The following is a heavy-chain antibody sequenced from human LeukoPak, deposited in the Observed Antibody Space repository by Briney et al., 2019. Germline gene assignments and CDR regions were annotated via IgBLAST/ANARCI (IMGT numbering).Heavy chain of an antibody. D-gene: IGHD5-12*01. CDR3: AREKEDYPGYRMKNWIDP. CDR1: AYTFTGYY. J-gene: IGHJ5*02. Sequence: GASVKVSCKASAYTFTGYYIHWVRQAPGQGLEWMGWINPNSGGTKYAQKFQGRVTMTRDTSISTAYMELSRLRSDDTAVYYCAREKEDYPGYRMKNWIDPWGQGTLVTVSS. CDR2: INPNSGGT. V-gene: IGHV1-2*02.